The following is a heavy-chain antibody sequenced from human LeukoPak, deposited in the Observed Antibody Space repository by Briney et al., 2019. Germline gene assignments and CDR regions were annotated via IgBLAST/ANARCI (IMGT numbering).Heavy chain of an antibody. Sequence: GRSLRLSCAASGFTFSSYAMHWVRQAPGKGLEWVAVISYDGSNKYYADSVKGRFTISRDNSKNTLYLQMNSLRAEDTAVYYCARDRAVAVAGTWDAFDIWGQGTMVTVSS. CDR1: GFTFSSYA. CDR2: ISYDGSNK. CDR3: ARDRAVAVAGTWDAFDI. D-gene: IGHD6-19*01. J-gene: IGHJ3*02. V-gene: IGHV3-30*01.